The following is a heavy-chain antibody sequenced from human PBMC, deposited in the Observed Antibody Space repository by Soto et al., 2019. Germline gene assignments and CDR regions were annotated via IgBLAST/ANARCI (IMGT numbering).Heavy chain of an antibody. J-gene: IGHJ4*03. V-gene: IGHV4-59*01. D-gene: IGHD2-8*02. CDR2: IYFSGST. CDR1: GASISRYY. Sequence: PSETLSLTCTVSGASISRYYWSWVRQTPGKGLEWIGYIYFSGSTNYNPSLKSRVTMSVDTSKDQFSLNLSSVTAADTAVYYCARERLFCPGGNRHCYFDYWGQGTLVTVSS. CDR3: ARERLFCPGGNRHCYFDY.